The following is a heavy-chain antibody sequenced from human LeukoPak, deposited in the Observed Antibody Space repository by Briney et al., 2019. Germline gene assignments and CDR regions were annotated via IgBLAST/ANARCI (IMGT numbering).Heavy chain of an antibody. V-gene: IGHV3-7*01. CDR2: IKQDGSEK. CDR3: ARDSAVVPAARDFDY. D-gene: IGHD2-2*01. J-gene: IGHJ4*02. Sequence: PWGSLRLSCAASGFTFSSYWMSWVRQAPGKGLEWVANIKQDGSEKYYVDSVKGRFTISRDNSKNSLYLQMNSLRAEDTAVYYCARDSAVVPAARDFDYWGQGTLVTVSS. CDR1: GFTFSSYW.